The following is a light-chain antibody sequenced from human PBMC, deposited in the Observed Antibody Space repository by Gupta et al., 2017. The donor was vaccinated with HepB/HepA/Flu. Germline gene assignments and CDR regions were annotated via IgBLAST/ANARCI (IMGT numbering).Light chain of an antibody. CDR2: DVS. V-gene: IGLV2-14*03. Sequence: QSALPQPPSVADSLGRSVSLSCAGPRSDVGGYNYVSWYQQHPGKAPKLMIYDVSNRPSGVSNRFSGSKSGNTASLTISGLQAEDEADYYCSSYTSSSTLPVVFGGGTKLTVL. CDR1: RSDVGGYNY. J-gene: IGLJ2*01. CDR3: SSYTSSSTLPVV.